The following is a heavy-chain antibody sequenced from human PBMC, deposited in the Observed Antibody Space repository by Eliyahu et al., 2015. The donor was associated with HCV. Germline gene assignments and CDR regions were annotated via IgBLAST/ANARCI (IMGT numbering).Heavy chain of an antibody. V-gene: IGHV3-23*01. CDR1: GFTFXXYA. D-gene: IGHD5-18*01. CDR2: ISGSGGST. J-gene: IGHJ4*02. CDR3: AKDRGYSYGSVAIDY. Sequence: EVQLLASGGGLVQPGGSLXLSCAASGFTFXXYAMSWVRQAPGKGLEWVSAISGSGGSTYYADSVKGRFTISRDNSKNTLYLQMNSLRAEDTAVYYCAKDRGYSYGSVAIDYWGQGTLVTVSS.